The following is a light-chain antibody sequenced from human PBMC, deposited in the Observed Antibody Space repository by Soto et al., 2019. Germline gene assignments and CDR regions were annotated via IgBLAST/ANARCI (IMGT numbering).Light chain of an antibody. CDR2: GAS. J-gene: IGKJ2*01. CDR1: RSVSSSY. CDR3: QQYGGSPPYT. Sequence: EIVLTQSPGTLSLSPGERDPLSCRASRSVSSSYLAWYQQKPGQAPRLLIYGASSRATGIPDRFSGSGSGTDFTLTISRLEPEDFAVYYCQQYGGSPPYTFGQGTKLEIK. V-gene: IGKV3-20*01.